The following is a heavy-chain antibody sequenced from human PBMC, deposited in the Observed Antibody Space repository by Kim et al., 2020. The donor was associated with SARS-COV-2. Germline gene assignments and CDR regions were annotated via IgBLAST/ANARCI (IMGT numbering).Heavy chain of an antibody. Sequence: TYYADSVKGRFTISRDNSKNTLYLQMNSLRAEDTAVYYCARTMIVVAKAPWGQGTLVTVSS. CDR3: ARTMIVVAKAP. CDR2: T. V-gene: IGHV3-23*01. D-gene: IGHD3-22*01. J-gene: IGHJ5*02.